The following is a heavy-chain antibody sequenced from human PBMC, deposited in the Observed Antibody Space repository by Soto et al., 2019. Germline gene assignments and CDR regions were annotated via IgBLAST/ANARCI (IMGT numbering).Heavy chain of an antibody. CDR1: GGSITSYH. J-gene: IGHJ6*02. CDR3: ARTQHDYGDYLPYYYYGMDV. D-gene: IGHD4-17*01. V-gene: IGHV4-59*01. CDR2: TAYSGST. Sequence: TSETLSLTCVVSGGSITSYHWSWIRQFPGKGLEWIAYTAYSGSTNYNPSLKSRVTISVDTSKNQFSLKLSSVTAADTAVYYCARTQHDYGDYLPYYYYGMDVWGQGTTVTVSS.